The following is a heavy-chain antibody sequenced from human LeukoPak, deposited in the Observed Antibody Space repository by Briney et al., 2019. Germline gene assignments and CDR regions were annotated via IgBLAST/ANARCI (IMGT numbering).Heavy chain of an antibody. J-gene: IGHJ6*03. CDR2: VDPEDGET. CDR3: AKSWSSSWTKGYYYYYMDV. Sequence: ASVKVSCKASGYTFTDYYMHWVQQAPGKGLEWMGLVDPEDGETIYAEKFQGRVTITADTSTDTAYMELSSLRSEDTAVYYCAKSWSSSWTKGYYYYYMDVWGKGTTVTVSS. D-gene: IGHD6-13*01. CDR1: GYTFTDYY. V-gene: IGHV1-69-2*01.